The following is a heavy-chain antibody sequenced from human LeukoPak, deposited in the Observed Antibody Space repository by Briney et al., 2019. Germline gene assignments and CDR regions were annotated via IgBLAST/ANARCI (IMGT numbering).Heavy chain of an antibody. D-gene: IGHD6-19*01. Sequence: SETLSLTCIVSAYSISSGYYWGWIRQPPGKGLEWIGSIYHSESTYYNPSLKSRVTISIDTSKNQFSLQLTSVTAADTAVYYCAAALVVAGLTDWGQGTLVTVSS. CDR2: IYHSEST. V-gene: IGHV4-38-2*02. CDR1: AYSISSGYY. J-gene: IGHJ4*02. CDR3: AAALVVAGLTD.